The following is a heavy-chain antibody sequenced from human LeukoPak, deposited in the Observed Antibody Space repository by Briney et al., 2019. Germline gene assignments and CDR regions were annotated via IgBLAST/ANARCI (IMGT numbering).Heavy chain of an antibody. CDR1: GGTFSSYA. V-gene: IGHV1-69*04. J-gene: IGHJ4*02. CDR2: IIPILGIA. Sequence: SVKVSCKASGGTFSSYAISWVRQAPGQGLEWMGRIIPILGIANYAQKFQGRVTITADKSTSTAYMEQSSLRSEDTAVYYCAKHYSGGWYYFDYWGQGPLVTVSS. CDR3: AKHYSGGWYYFDY. D-gene: IGHD6-19*01.